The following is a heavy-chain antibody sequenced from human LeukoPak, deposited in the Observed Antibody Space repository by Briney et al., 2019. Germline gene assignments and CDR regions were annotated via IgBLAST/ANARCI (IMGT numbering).Heavy chain of an antibody. D-gene: IGHD3-10*01. CDR3: ARERGEDYYGSGNYVRAVDI. V-gene: IGHV3-21*01. CDR2: ISCGSSFI. Sequence: TAGGSLSLSCAASGCMFRSYSMNWVRQAPGKRRERVSCISCGSSFIFYADAVKGRFTISRDNAKKSLSLQMNSLRAEDRAVYYCARERGEDYYGSGNYVRAVDIWGQRTMVAVSS. J-gene: IGHJ3*02. CDR1: GCMFRSYS.